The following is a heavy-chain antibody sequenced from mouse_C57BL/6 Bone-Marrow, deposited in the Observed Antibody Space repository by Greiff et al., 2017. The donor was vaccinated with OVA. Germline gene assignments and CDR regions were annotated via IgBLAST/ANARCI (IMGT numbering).Heavy chain of an antibody. D-gene: IGHD2-5*01. CDR1: GFTFSDYY. V-gene: IGHV5-12*01. CDR2: ISNGGGST. Sequence: EVKLMESGGGLVQPGGSLKLSCAASGFTFSDYYMYWVRQTPEKRLEWVAYISNGGGSTYYPDTVKGRFTISRDNAKNTLYLQMGRLKSEDTAMYYCARQPYSNGRYAMEYWGQGTSVTVSS. CDR3: ARQPYSNGRYAMEY. J-gene: IGHJ4*01.